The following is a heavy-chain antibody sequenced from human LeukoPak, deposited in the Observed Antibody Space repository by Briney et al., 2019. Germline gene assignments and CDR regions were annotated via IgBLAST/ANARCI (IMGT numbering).Heavy chain of an antibody. D-gene: IGHD7-27*01. V-gene: IGHV3-21*01. J-gene: IGHJ6*03. Sequence: PGGSLRLSCAASGFTFSSYSMNWVRQAPGKGLEWVSSISSSSSYIYYADSVKGRFTISRDNAKNSLYLQMNSLRAEDTAVYYCARGGTKLGINYYYMDVWGKGTTVTVSS. CDR2: ISSSSSYI. CDR3: ARGGTKLGINYYYMDV. CDR1: GFTFSSYS.